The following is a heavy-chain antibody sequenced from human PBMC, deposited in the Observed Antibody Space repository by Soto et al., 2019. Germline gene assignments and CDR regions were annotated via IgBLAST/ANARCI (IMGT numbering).Heavy chain of an antibody. CDR3: ARDYR. CDR2: MSPDGNEK. J-gene: IGHJ4*02. V-gene: IGHV3-7*01. Sequence: HPGGSLRLSCTGSQFTFSRSWMSWVRQAPGKGLEWVANMSPDGNEKKYVDSVRGRFTISSDSAKNSLFLQMNSLRVDDTAIYYCARDYRWGQGALVTVSS. D-gene: IGHD3-16*02. CDR1: QFTFSRSW.